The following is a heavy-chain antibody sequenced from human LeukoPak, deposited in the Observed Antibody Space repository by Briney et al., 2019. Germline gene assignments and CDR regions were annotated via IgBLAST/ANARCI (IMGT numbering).Heavy chain of an antibody. CDR2: ISAYNGNT. CDR3: AREEGYNSAGIVELDY. D-gene: IGHD5-24*01. Sequence: GASVKVSCKASGYTFTSYGISWVRQAPGQGLEGMGCISAYNGNTNYAQKLQGRVTMTTDTSTSTAYMELRSLRSDDTAVYYCAREEGYNSAGIVELDYWGQGTPVTVSS. V-gene: IGHV1-18*01. CDR1: GYTFTSYG. J-gene: IGHJ4*02.